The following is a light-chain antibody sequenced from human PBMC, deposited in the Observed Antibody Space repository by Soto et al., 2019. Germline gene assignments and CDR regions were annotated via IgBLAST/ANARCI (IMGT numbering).Light chain of an antibody. Sequence: DIVMTQSPDSLAVSLGERATINCKSSQSVLYSSNTKNYLAWYQQKPGQPPKLLIYWASTRESGVPDRFSGSGSGTDFTLTISSLQAEDAAVYYCQQYYSTPTWTFGQGNKVEIK. V-gene: IGKV4-1*01. CDR3: QQYYSTPTWT. CDR1: QSVLYSSNTKNY. J-gene: IGKJ1*01. CDR2: WAS.